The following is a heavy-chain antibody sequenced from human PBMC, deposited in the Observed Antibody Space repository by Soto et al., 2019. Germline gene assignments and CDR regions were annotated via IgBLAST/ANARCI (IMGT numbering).Heavy chain of an antibody. CDR3: AEDKAWAIDY. CDR2: ISWDGGNT. V-gene: IGHV3-43*01. Sequence: EVQLVESGGVVVQPGGSLRLSCAASGFTFDKYTMYCVRQAPEKGLEWGYLISWDGGNTYYSDYVEGRFTISRDNSKNSLYLQMNSLRPEDNALEYCAEDKAWAIDYWGQGTLVTVS. D-gene: IGHD7-27*01. J-gene: IGHJ4*02. CDR1: GFTFDKYT.